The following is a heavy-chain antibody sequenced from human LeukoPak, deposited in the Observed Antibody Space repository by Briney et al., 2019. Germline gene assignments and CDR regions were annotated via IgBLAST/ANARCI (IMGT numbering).Heavy chain of an antibody. V-gene: IGHV3-21*01. CDR1: GFTFSSYS. CDR2: ISSSSSYI. D-gene: IGHD1-1*01. Sequence: GGSLRLSCAASGFTFSSYSMNWVRQAPGKGLEWVSSISSSSSYIYYADSVKGRFTISRDNAKNSLYLQMNSLRAEDTAVYYCANIQGTVADAFDIWGQGTMVTVSS. CDR3: ANIQGTVADAFDI. J-gene: IGHJ3*02.